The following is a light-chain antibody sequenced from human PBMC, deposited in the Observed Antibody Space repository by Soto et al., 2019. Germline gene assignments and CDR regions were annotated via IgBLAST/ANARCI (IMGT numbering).Light chain of an antibody. V-gene: IGLV2-23*01. CDR2: EGI. J-gene: IGLJ1*01. CDR1: SNTIGGYNV. CDR3: CSYVGATTYV. Sequence: QSPLSQPASVSGSPGQSISISCTGTSNTIGGYNVVSWYQQHPGTAPKVIIYEGIKRPSGVSNRFSGSISGSTASLTISGLQAEDEADYYCCSYVGATTYVFGTGAKVTV.